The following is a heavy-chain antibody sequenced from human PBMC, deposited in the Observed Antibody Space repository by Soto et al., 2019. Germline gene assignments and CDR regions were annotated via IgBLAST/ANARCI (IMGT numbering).Heavy chain of an antibody. D-gene: IGHD3-3*01. V-gene: IGHV4-39*01. Sequence: SETLSLTCTVSGGSISSSSYYWGWIRQPPGKGLEWIGSIYYSGSTYYNPSLKSRVTISVDTSKNQFSLKLSSVTAADTAVYYCARGGRGGVVIVLRRYWFDPWGQGTLVTVSS. CDR2: IYYSGST. CDR3: ARGGRGGVVIVLRRYWFDP. J-gene: IGHJ5*02. CDR1: GGSISSSSYY.